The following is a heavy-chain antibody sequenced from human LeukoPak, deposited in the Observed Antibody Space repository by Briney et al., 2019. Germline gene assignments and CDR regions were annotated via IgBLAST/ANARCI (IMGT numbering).Heavy chain of an antibody. Sequence: GGSLRLSCAASGFTFSSYSMNWVRQAPGEGLEWVSYISSSGGTIYYTDSVKGQFTISRDNAKNSLYLQMNSLRAEDTAVYYCARGTYGDYDYWGQGTLVTVSS. J-gene: IGHJ4*02. CDR3: ARGTYGDYDY. V-gene: IGHV3-48*04. CDR1: GFTFSSYS. D-gene: IGHD4-17*01. CDR2: ISSSGGTI.